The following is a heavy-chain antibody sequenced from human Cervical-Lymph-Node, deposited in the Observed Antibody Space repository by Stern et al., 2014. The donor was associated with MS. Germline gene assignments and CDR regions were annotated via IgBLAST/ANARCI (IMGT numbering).Heavy chain of an antibody. J-gene: IGHJ6*02. D-gene: IGHD3-10*01. CDR1: GGAFRTYA. CDR3: ARGLASTITMDV. Sequence: QMQLVQSGAEMKKSGSSVKVSCKASGGAFRTYAFTWVRQAPGKGLEWMGRVIPVFGTTNYAQKFQGRVTITADESTSTAYMELSSLKSEDTAVYYCARGLASTITMDVWGQGTTVTVSS. V-gene: IGHV1-69*01. CDR2: VIPVFGTT.